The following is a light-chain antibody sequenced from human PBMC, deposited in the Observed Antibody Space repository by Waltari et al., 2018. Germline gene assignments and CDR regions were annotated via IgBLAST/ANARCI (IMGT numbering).Light chain of an antibody. V-gene: IGKV1-5*01. CDR1: QSISNW. J-gene: IGKJ1*01. CDR3: QQYKTHWT. CDR2: AAS. Sequence: DVHITQSPSTLSASVGARVTVTCRASQSISNWLAWYQQKPGKAPKLLINAASTLQSGVPSRFSGSGSGTEFTLTISSLQPDDFATYYCQQYKTHWTFGQGTKVEIK.